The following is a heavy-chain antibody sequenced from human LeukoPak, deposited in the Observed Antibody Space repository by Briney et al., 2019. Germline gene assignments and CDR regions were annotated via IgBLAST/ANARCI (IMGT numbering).Heavy chain of an antibody. CDR2: ISGDGGST. V-gene: IGHV3-43*02. D-gene: IGHD2-21*02. Sequence: GGSLRLSCAASGFTFDDYAMHWVRQAPGKGLEWVSLISGDGGSTYYADSVKGRFTISRDNSKNSLYLKMNSLRTEDTALYYCANSPGYCGGDCYSRADDYWGQGTLVTVSS. CDR1: GFTFDDYA. J-gene: IGHJ4*02. CDR3: ANSPGYCGGDCYSRADDY.